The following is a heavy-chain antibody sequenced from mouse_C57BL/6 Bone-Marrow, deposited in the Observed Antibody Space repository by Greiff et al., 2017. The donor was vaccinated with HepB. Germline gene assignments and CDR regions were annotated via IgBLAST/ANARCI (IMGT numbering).Heavy chain of an antibody. V-gene: IGHV1-64*01. CDR2: IHPNSGST. CDR1: GYTFTSYW. Sequence: QVHVKQPGAELVKPGASVKLSCKASGYTFTSYWMHWVKQRPGQGLEWIGMIHPNSGSTNYNEKFKSKATLTVDKSSSTAYMQLSSLTSEDSAVYYCARYDSSYGYWGQGTTLTVSS. CDR3: ARYDSSYGY. D-gene: IGHD1-1*01. J-gene: IGHJ2*01.